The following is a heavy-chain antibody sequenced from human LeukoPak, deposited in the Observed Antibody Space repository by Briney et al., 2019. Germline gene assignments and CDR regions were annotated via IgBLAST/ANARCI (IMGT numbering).Heavy chain of an antibody. CDR2: ISNDESTI. V-gene: IGHV3-74*01. J-gene: IGHJ3*02. CDR1: GFSFSSYW. D-gene: IGHD1-26*01. Sequence: GGSLRLSCAASGFSFSSYWMHWVRQAPGKGPVWVSLISNDESTIIYADSVKGRFTISRDNSKNTLNLQMNRLRAEDTAVYYCAKTGMGHDAFDIWGQGTMVTVSS. CDR3: AKTGMGHDAFDI.